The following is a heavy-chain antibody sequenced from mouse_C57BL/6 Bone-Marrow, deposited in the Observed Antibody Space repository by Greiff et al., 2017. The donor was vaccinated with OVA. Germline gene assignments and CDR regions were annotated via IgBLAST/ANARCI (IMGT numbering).Heavy chain of an antibody. CDR2: ISSGGSYT. CDR1: GFTFSSYG. D-gene: IGHD1-1*01. V-gene: IGHV5-6*02. J-gene: IGHJ4*01. CDR3: ARHYYYGSSFYYAMDY. Sequence: DVMLVESGGDLVKPGGSLKLSCAASGFTFSSYGMSWVRQTPDKRLEWVATISSGGSYTYYPDSVKGRFTISRDNAKNTLYLQMSSLKSEDTAMYYCARHYYYGSSFYYAMDYWGQGTSVTVSS.